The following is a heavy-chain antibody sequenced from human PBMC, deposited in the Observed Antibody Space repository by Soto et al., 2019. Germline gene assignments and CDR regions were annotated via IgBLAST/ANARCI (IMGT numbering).Heavy chain of an antibody. CDR1: AFTFNNFP. Sequence: PGGSLRLSCVASAFTFNNFPMHWVRQAPGKGLQWLASITTTSTYYADSVKSRFSISRDNAKSSLYLELTNLRSEDTAVYYCAREKCSSTSCNHGMDVWGLGTTVTVSS. CDR3: AREKCSSTSCNHGMDV. CDR2: ITTTST. J-gene: IGHJ6*02. V-gene: IGHV3-21*01. D-gene: IGHD2-2*01.